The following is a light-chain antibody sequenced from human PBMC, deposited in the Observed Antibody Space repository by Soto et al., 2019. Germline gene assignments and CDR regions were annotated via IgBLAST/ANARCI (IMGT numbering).Light chain of an antibody. J-gene: IGLJ2*01. Sequence: QSALTQPASASGSPGQWITISCSGTSSDVGGYNYVYWYQQHPGKAPQLMIYDVSSRPSGVSHRFSGSKSGTTASLTISGLQAEDEADYFCSACKASTTARVFGGGTKLTVL. CDR2: DVS. CDR1: SSDVGGYNY. CDR3: SACKASTTARV. V-gene: IGLV2-14*03.